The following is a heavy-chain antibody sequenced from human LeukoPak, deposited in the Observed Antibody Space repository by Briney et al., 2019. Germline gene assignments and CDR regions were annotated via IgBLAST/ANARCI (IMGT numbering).Heavy chain of an antibody. CDR2: INPSGGST. V-gene: IGHV1-46*01. CDR3: ARVWQRKRTYFDY. J-gene: IGHJ4*02. CDR1: GYVCTSYC. Sequence: GASVKVSCKASGYVCTSYCIHWVRQAPGQGLEWMGIINPSGGSTSYAQKFQGRGTMARATSTSTLHMDLSRLRSEHTALHSRARVWQRKRTYFDYWGQGTLVTVSS. D-gene: IGHD6-25*01.